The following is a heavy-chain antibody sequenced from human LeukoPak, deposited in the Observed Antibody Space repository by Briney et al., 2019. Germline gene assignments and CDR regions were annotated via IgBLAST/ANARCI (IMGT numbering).Heavy chain of an antibody. Sequence: PGASLQISGKCSGYIFTSYWIAWGRQLAGKGVEGMGIIYPDDSTTRYSPSFPAHVTISPDNSISTAYLHSSSLKASHTAMYYCARRGCSAGSCYSTYFDYWGQGTLVTVSS. D-gene: IGHD2-15*01. CDR2: IYPDDSTT. CDR3: ARRGCSAGSCYSTYFDY. V-gene: IGHV5-51*01. CDR1: GYIFTSYW. J-gene: IGHJ4*02.